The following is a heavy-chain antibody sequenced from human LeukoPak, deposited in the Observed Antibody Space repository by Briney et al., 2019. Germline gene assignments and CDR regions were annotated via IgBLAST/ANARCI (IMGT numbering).Heavy chain of an antibody. D-gene: IGHD2-2*01. J-gene: IGHJ6*03. CDR3: ARLQGTLVVPAATNYYYYMDV. Sequence: SETLSLTCTVSGGSISSYYWSWIRQPPGKGLEWTGYIYYSGSTNYNPSLKSRVTISVDTSKNQFSLKLSSVTAADTAVYYCARLQGTLVVPAATNYYYYMDVWGKGTTVTVSS. CDR1: GGSISSYY. V-gene: IGHV4-59*01. CDR2: IYYSGST.